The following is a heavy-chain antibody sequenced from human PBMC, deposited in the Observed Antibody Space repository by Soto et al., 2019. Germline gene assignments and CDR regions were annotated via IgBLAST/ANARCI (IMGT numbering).Heavy chain of an antibody. Sequence: GASVKVSCKASGYTFTSYYMHWVRQAPGQGLEWMGIINPSGGSTSYAQKFQGRVTMTRDTSTSTVYMELSSLRSEDTAVYYCARDGPAGGAAEYFQHWGQGTLVTVSS. CDR3: ARDGPAGGAAEYFQH. CDR2: INPSGGST. D-gene: IGHD1-26*01. J-gene: IGHJ1*01. CDR1: GYTFTSYY. V-gene: IGHV1-46*01.